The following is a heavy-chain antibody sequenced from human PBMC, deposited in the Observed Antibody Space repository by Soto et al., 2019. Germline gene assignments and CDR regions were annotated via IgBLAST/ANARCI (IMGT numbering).Heavy chain of an antibody. D-gene: IGHD3-10*01. J-gene: IGHJ6*02. V-gene: IGHV5-10-1*01. CDR1: GYSFTSYW. CDR3: ARPYYYGSGSYPLDYYYGMDV. Sequence: PGESLKISCKGSGYSFTSYWISWVRQMPGKGLEWMGRIDPSDSYTNYSPSFQGHVTISADKSISTAYLQWSSLKASDTAMYYCARPYYYGSGSYPLDYYYGMDVWGQGTTVTV. CDR2: IDPSDSYT.